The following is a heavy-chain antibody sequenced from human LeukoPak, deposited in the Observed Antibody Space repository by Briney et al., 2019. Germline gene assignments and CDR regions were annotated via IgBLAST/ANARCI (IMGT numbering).Heavy chain of an antibody. D-gene: IGHD3-22*01. J-gene: IGHJ5*02. V-gene: IGHV1-18*01. CDR1: GYTFTSYG. CDR2: ISAYNGNT. CDR3: ARGKKRCYDSSPFDP. Sequence: ASVKVSCKASGYTFTSYGISWVRQAPRQGLEWMGWISAYNGNTNYAQKLQGRVTMTTDTSTSTAYMELRSLRSDDTAVYYCARGKKRCYDSSPFDPWGQGTLVTVSS.